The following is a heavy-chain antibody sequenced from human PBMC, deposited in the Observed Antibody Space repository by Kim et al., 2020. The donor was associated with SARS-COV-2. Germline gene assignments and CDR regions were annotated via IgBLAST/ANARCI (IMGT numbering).Heavy chain of an antibody. Sequence: SETLSLTCTVSGGSISSGGYYWSWIRQHPGKGLEWIGYIYYSGSTYYNPSLKSRVTISVDTSKNQFSLKLSSVTAADTAVYYCARIEQLYYYYGMDVWGQGTTVTVSS. CDR2: IYYSGST. D-gene: IGHD6-13*01. J-gene: IGHJ6*02. CDR3: ARIEQLYYYYGMDV. V-gene: IGHV4-31*03. CDR1: GGSISSGGYY.